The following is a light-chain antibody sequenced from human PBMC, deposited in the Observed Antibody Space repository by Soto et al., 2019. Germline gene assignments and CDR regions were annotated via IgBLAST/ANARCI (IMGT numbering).Light chain of an antibody. CDR1: QSLRTNS. J-gene: IGKJ1*01. CDR2: GVY. V-gene: IGKV3-20*01. CDR3: QQYDTSPRT. Sequence: EMVLTQSPGTLSLSLGERATLSCSSSQSLRTNSLAWYQQKPGQAPRLLISGVYSRAAGIPDRFSGSGSGTDFTLTISRLEPEDFAVYYCQQYDTSPRTFGQGTKVDIK.